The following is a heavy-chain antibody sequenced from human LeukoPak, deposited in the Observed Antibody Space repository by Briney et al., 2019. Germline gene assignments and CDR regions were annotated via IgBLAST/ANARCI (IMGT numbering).Heavy chain of an antibody. V-gene: IGHV1-69*05. Sequence: SVKVSCKASGGTFSSYAISWVRQAPGQGLEWMGGIIPIFGTANYAQKLQGRVTMTTDTSTSTAYMELRSLRSDDTAVYYCARVVVRAFDIWGQGTMVTVSS. D-gene: IGHD2-15*01. CDR3: ARVVVRAFDI. CDR2: IIPIFGTA. CDR1: GGTFSSYA. J-gene: IGHJ3*02.